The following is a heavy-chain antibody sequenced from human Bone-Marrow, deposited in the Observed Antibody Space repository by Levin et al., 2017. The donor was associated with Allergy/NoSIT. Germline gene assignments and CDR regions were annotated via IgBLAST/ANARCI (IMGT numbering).Heavy chain of an antibody. CDR2: IKQDGSEK. D-gene: IGHD6-19*01. J-gene: IGHJ4*02. CDR1: GFTFSSYW. CDR3: ARLMRAVADPY. V-gene: IGHV3-7*01. Sequence: GASVKVSCAASGFTFSSYWMSWVRQAPGKGLEWVANIKQDGSEKQYVDSVKGRFTISRDNAKNSLYLQMNSLRAEDTAVYYCARLMRAVADPYWGQGTLVTVSS.